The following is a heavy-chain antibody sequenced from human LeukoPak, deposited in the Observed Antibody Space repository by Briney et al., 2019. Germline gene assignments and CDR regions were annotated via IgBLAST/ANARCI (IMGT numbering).Heavy chain of an antibody. CDR2: ISWDGGIT. D-gene: IGHD3-10*01. Sequence: GGSLRLSCAASGFTFDDYTMHWVRQAPGKGLEWVSLISWDGGITYYADSVKGRFTISRDNAKNSLYLQMNSLRAEDTALYYCVTDTYYGSGSHHPRRFDYWGQGTLVTVSS. J-gene: IGHJ4*02. CDR3: VTDTYYGSGSHHPRRFDY. CDR1: GFTFDDYT. V-gene: IGHV3-43*01.